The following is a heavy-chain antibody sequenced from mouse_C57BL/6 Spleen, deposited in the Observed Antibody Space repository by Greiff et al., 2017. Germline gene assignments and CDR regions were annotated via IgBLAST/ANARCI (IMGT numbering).Heavy chain of an antibody. J-gene: IGHJ2*01. CDR2: IRLKSDNYAT. CDR3: TGEESTTVVATRFDY. CDR1: GFTFSNYW. D-gene: IGHD1-1*01. V-gene: IGHV6-3*01. Sequence: EVKVEESGGGLVQPGGSMKLSCVASGFTFSNYWMNWVRQSPEKGLEWVAQIRLKSDNYATHYAESVKGRFTISRDDYKSSVYLQMNNLRSEDTGIYYCTGEESTTVVATRFDYWGQGTTLTVSS.